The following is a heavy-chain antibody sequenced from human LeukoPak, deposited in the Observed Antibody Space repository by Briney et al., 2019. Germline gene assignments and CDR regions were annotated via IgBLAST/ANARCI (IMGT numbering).Heavy chain of an antibody. CDR1: GGSVSSGTYY. V-gene: IGHV4-61*01. CDR2: ICHSGDS. CDR3: APYYSPVNFAY. Sequence: SETLSLTCSVSGGSVSSGTYYWSWIRQPPGKGLEWIGYICHSGDSYYNPSLKSRVSMSIDTSKNQFYLKLSSVTAADTAVYYCAPYYSPVNFAYWGQGTLVTVSS. D-gene: IGHD3-10*01. J-gene: IGHJ4*02.